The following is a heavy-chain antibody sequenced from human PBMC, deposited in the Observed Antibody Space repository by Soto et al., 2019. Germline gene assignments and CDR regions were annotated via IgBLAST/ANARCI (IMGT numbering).Heavy chain of an antibody. J-gene: IGHJ4*02. CDR1: GFTFSDYY. V-gene: IGHV3-11*06. D-gene: IGHD3-22*01. CDR3: AIGKDYYDSSAPHSAFDY. CDR2: ISSSSSYT. Sequence: QVQLVESGGGLVKPGGSLRLSCAASGFTFSDYYMSWIRQAPGKGLEWVSYISSSSSYTNYADSVKGRFTISRDNAKNSLYLQMNSLRAEYTAEYYSAIGKDYYDSSAPHSAFDYWGQGTLVTVSS.